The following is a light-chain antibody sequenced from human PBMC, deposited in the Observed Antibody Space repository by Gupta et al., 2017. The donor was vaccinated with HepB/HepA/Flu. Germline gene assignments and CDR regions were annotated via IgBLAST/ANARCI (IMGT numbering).Light chain of an antibody. CDR2: AAS. CDR1: QGSRDD. J-gene: IGKJ1*01. Sequence: AIQMTQSPSSLSASVGDRVTITCRASQGSRDDLGWYQQKPGKAPKRLIYAASTLQSGVPSRFSGSGSATDFTLTISNLQPEEFATYYCLQDYSYPRTFGQGTQVEIK. V-gene: IGKV1-6*01. CDR3: LQDYSYPRT.